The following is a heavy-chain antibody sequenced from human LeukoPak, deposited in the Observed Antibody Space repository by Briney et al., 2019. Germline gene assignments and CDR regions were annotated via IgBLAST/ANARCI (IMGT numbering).Heavy chain of an antibody. V-gene: IGHV1-69*06. CDR1: GGTFSSYA. D-gene: IGHD3-22*01. J-gene: IGHJ4*02. CDR2: IIPIFGTA. Sequence: SVKVSCKASGGTFSSYAISWVRQAPGQGLEWMGGIIPIFGTANYAQKFQGRVTITADKSTSTAYMELSSLRSEDTAVYYCARALRYYYDSSGYYAGWGQGPLVTVSS. CDR3: ARALRYYYDSSGYYAG.